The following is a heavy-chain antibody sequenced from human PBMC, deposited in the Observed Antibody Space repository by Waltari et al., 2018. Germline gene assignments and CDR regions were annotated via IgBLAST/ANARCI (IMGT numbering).Heavy chain of an antibody. CDR1: GFNFGDYA. CDR3: ARVKSWGAGDY. V-gene: IGHV3-49*03. J-gene: IGHJ4*02. D-gene: IGHD3-16*01. Sequence: EVQLVESGGGLVQPGRSLRLSCTTTGFNFGDYAMSWFRQAPGKGLEGVGLSRNEGYGEKTKYAASVKDRFSISRDDSKSIAYLQMNSLKIEDTAMYYCARVKSWGAGDYWGQGTLVTVSS. CDR2: SRNEGYGEKT.